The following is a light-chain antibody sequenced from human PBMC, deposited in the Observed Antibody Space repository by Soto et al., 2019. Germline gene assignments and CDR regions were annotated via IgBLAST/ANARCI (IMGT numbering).Light chain of an antibody. J-gene: IGKJ2*01. V-gene: IGKV1-6*01. Sequence: AIQMTQSPSSLSASVGDRVTITCRASQGLRNDLGWYQQKPGKAPKLLIYPASSLQSGVPSRFSGSGSGTDFTLTISSLQPEDFATYYCLQDYNYPYTFGQGTKLEIK. CDR3: LQDYNYPYT. CDR1: QGLRND. CDR2: PAS.